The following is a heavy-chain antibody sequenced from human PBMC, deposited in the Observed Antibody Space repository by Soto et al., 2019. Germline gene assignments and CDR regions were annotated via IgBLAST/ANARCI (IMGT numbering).Heavy chain of an antibody. CDR1: GGSFSGYY. CDR3: ARESHAILTGPLWDWYFDL. D-gene: IGHD3-9*01. Sequence: QVQLQQWGAGPLRPLETLSLTCGVSGGSFSGYYWAWIRQSPGKGLEWIGEINDRGSINYNPSLKSRVTISVDTSKNHYSLNLRSVTAADTAVYYCARESHAILTGPLWDWYFDLWGRGTLVTVSS. V-gene: IGHV4-34*01. CDR2: INDRGSI. J-gene: IGHJ2*01.